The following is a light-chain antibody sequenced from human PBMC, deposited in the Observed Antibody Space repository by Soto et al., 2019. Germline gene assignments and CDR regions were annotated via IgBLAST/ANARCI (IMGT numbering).Light chain of an antibody. CDR2: EVS. CDR1: SSDVGSYNL. J-gene: IGLJ3*02. CDR3: SSYTTSSIWV. Sequence: QSALTQPASVSGSPGQSITISCTGTSSDVGSYNLVSWYQQHPGKAPKLMIYEVSNRPSGVSNRFSGSKSANTASLTISGLQAEDEAAYYCSSYTTSSIWVFGGGTKLTVL. V-gene: IGLV2-14*02.